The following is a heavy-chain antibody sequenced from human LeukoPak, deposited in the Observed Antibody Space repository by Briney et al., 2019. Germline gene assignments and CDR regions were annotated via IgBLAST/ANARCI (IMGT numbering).Heavy chain of an antibody. CDR3: AKDRRIYYYDSSGYDAFDI. CDR1: GFTFSSYA. V-gene: IGHV3-23*01. CDR2: ISGSGGST. Sequence: GGSLRLSCAASGFTFSSYAMSWVRQAPGKGLEWVSAISGSGGSTYYADSVKGRFTISRDNSKNTLYLQMNSLRAEDTAVYYCAKDRRIYYYDSSGYDAFDIWGQGTMVTVSS. D-gene: IGHD3-22*01. J-gene: IGHJ3*02.